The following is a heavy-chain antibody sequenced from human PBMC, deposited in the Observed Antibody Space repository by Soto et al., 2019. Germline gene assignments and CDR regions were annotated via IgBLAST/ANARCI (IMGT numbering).Heavy chain of an antibody. Sequence: ASVKVSCKASGGTFSSYTISWVRQAPGQGLEWMGRIIPILGIANYAQKFQGRVTITADKSTSTAYMELSSLRSEDTAVYYCARGEDSGYDTGPFDYWGQGTLVTVSS. CDR1: GGTFSSYT. V-gene: IGHV1-69*02. CDR2: IIPILGIA. CDR3: ARGEDSGYDTGPFDY. D-gene: IGHD5-12*01. J-gene: IGHJ4*02.